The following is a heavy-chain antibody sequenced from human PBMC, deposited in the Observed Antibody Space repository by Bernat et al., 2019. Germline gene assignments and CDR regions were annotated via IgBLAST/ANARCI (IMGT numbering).Heavy chain of an antibody. CDR3: AIESGTSRILSSSGAFDL. CDR1: GYTFTSYG. J-gene: IGHJ3*01. Sequence: QVQLVQSGAEVKKPGASVKVSCKASGYTFTSYGITWVRQAPGQGLEWMGWISAYNGNTDYAQKYQDRVTMNTDPSTSTAYMELRSVTPDDTAVYDCAIESGTSRILSSSGAFDLWGQGTMVTVSS. D-gene: IGHD2-15*01. V-gene: IGHV1-18*01. CDR2: ISAYNGNT.